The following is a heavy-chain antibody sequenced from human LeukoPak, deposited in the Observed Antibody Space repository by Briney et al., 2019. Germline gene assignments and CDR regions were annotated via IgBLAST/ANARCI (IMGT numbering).Heavy chain of an antibody. V-gene: IGHV1-2*02. J-gene: IGHJ4*02. CDR2: INPNTGAT. CDR3: ARDDNFQFDS. D-gene: IGHD1-1*01. CDR1: GYTFTAYY. Sequence: GASVKVSCKASGYTFTAYYMHWVRQAPGQGLEWMGWINPNTGATNYARKFQGRVTMTRDASINTAYMDLSRLTSGDTALYYSARDDNFQFDSWGQGTLVSVSS.